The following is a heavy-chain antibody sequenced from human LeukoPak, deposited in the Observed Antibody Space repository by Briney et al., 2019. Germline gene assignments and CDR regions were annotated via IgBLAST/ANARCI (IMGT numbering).Heavy chain of an antibody. D-gene: IGHD1-7*01. CDR2: ISSFSGTI. V-gene: IGHV3-48*01. Sequence: PGGSLRLSCVASGITFSSYSMNWVRQAPGKGLEWVSYISSFSGTINYADSVKGRFTISRDNAKNSLYLQMNSLRAEDTAVYYCASDGNWNYVLNYWGQGTLVTVSS. J-gene: IGHJ4*02. CDR3: ASDGNWNYVLNY. CDR1: GITFSSYS.